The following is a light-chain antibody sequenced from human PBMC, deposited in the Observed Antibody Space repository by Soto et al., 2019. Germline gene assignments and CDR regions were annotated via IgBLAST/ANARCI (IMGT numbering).Light chain of an antibody. CDR1: HSVSIN. CDR2: SXS. Sequence: IVLTQSPATLSLSRGETATLSXRASHSVSINLSWYQQIPGXAPRXXXVSXSTRATGSPARLTGSGSGTEFTLTISSLQSEDFAVYFCQQYFNGPLTFGQGTKVDIK. V-gene: IGKV3-15*01. CDR3: QQYFNGPLT. J-gene: IGKJ1*01.